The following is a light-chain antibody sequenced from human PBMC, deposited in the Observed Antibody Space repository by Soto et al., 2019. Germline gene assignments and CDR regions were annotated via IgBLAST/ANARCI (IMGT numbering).Light chain of an antibody. CDR2: GAS. V-gene: IGKV3-20*01. J-gene: IGKJ4*01. CDR3: QQYGSSPPELT. CDR1: QSVSSSY. Sequence: EIVLTQSPGTLSLSPGERATLSCRASQSVSSSYLAWYQQKPGQAPRLLIYGASSRATGIPDRFSGSGSGTDFTLTISRLEPEDFAVYSCQQYGSSPPELTFGGGTKVEIK.